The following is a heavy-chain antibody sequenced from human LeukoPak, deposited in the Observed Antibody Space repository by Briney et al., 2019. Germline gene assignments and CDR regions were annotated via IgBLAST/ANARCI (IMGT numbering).Heavy chain of an antibody. CDR2: INANTGIP. CDR3: AREDDAFDI. V-gene: IGHV7-4-1*02. Sequence: EASVKVSCKASGYTFTSYAMNWVRQAPGQGLEWMGWINANTGIPTYAQGFTGRFVFSLDTSVSTAYLQISSLKADDTAVYYCAREDDAFDIWGQGTMVTVSS. J-gene: IGHJ3*02. CDR1: GYTFTSYA.